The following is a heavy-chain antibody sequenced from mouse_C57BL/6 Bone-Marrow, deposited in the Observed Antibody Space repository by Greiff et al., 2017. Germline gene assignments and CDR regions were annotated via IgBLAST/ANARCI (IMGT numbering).Heavy chain of an antibody. J-gene: IGHJ1*03. Sequence: VQLQQSGAELVKPGASVKLSCKASGYTFTEYTIHWVKQRSGQGLEWIGWFYPGSGSIKYNEKFKDTATLTADKSSSTVYMDLSRWTSEDSAVYFCARHEDRAYGNYSYWYFDVWGIGTTVTVSS. CDR1: GYTFTEYT. CDR3: ARHEDRAYGNYSYWYFDV. D-gene: IGHD2-1*01. CDR2: FYPGSGSI. V-gene: IGHV1-62-2*01.